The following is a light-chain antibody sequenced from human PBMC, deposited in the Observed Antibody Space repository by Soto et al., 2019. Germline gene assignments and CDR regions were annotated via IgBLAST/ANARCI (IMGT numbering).Light chain of an antibody. CDR1: QSINIW. CDR3: QQLNSYPLT. Sequence: QMTPSPSTLAASVGDRGTITCRASQSINIWLAWYQQKPGKAPKLLIYAASSLQSGVPSRFSGSGSGTDFTLTISSLQPEDFATYYCQQLNSYPLTFGGGTKVDNK. J-gene: IGKJ4*01. CDR2: AAS. V-gene: IGKV1-5*01.